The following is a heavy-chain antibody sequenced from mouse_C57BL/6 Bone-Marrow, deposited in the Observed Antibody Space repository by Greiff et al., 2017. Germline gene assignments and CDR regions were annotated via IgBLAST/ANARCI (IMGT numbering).Heavy chain of an antibody. D-gene: IGHD1-1*01. CDR2: ITYDGSST. Sequence: DVKLVESEGGLVQPGSSMKLSCTASGFTFSDYYMAWVRQVPEKGLEWVANITYDGSSTYYLDSLKSRFIISGDNAKNILYLQMSSLKSEDTATYYCAREEGITTVVGYFDVWGTGTTVTVSS. V-gene: IGHV5-16*01. J-gene: IGHJ1*03. CDR3: AREEGITTVVGYFDV. CDR1: GFTFSDYY.